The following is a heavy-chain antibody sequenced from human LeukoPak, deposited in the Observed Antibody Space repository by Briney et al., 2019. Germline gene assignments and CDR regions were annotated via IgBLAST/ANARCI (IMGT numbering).Heavy chain of an antibody. CDR2: IYYSGST. Sequence: KSSETLSLTCTVSGGSISSYYWSWIRQPPGKGLEWIGYIYYSGSTNYNPSLKSRVTISVDTSKNQFSLKLSSVTAADTAVYYCAREGYDFWSGYYAPGLFDIWGRGTMVTVSS. CDR3: AREGYDFWSGYYAPGLFDI. J-gene: IGHJ3*02. V-gene: IGHV4-59*01. CDR1: GGSISSYY. D-gene: IGHD3-3*01.